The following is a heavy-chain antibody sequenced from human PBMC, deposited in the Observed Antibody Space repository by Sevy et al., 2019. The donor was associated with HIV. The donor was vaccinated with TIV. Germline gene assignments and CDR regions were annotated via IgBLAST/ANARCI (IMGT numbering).Heavy chain of an antibody. CDR1: GFTFSNCG. J-gene: IGHJ6*02. V-gene: IGHV3-30*02. CDR2: IRYDGSNK. D-gene: IGHD2-8*02. Sequence: GGSLRLSCAASGFTFSNCGMHWVRQAPGKGLEWVAFIRYDGSNKNNADSVKGRFTISRDNSKNTLYLQMNSLRPEDTAVYYCAKEPVMVVDYYSMDVWGQGTTVTVSS. CDR3: AKEPVMVVDYYSMDV.